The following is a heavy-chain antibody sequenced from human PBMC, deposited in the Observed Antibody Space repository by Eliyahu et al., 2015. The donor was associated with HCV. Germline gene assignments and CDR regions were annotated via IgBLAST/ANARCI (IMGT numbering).Heavy chain of an antibody. CDR1: GFTFSIYA. V-gene: IGHV3-30-3*01. CDR2: ISFDETNK. CDR3: ARDPHRRTFDQ. Sequence: QVQLVESGGGVVQPGRSLRLSCAASGFTFSIYAMHWVRQAPGKGLEWVAFISFDETNKYYADSVKGRFTISRDNSRNTLYLEMNNLRPEDTGVFYCARDPHRRTFDQWGQGTLVTVSS. J-gene: IGHJ4*02.